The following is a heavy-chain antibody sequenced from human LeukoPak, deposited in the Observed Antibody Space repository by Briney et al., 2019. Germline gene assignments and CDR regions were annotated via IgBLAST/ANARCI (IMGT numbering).Heavy chain of an antibody. CDR3: AKDRGSYYYDSSGLFDY. J-gene: IGHJ4*02. V-gene: IGHV3-23*01. D-gene: IGHD3-22*01. CDR1: GFTFSSYA. Sequence: PGGSLRLSCAASGFTFSSYAMSWVRQAPGKGLAWVSAISSSGDVTKYADSAKSRFTISRDNSKNTVYLQMNSLRAEDTAVYYCAKDRGSYYYDSSGLFDYWGQGTLVTVSS. CDR2: ISSSGDVT.